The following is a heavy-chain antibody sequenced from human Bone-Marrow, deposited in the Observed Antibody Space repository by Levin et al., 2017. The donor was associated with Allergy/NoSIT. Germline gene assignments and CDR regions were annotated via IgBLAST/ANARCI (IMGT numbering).Heavy chain of an antibody. J-gene: IGHJ6*02. CDR1: GDSVSSNSAA. CDR3: ARDKTGRSLGQLWGRKNYYGMDV. D-gene: IGHD3-16*01. Sequence: SQTLSLTCAISGDSVSSNSAAWNWIRQSPSRGLEWLGRTYYRSKWYNDYAVSVKSRITINPDTSKNQFSLQLNSVTPEDTAVYYCARDKTGRSLGQLWGRKNYYGMDVWGQGTTVTVSS. V-gene: IGHV6-1*01. CDR2: TYYRSKWYN.